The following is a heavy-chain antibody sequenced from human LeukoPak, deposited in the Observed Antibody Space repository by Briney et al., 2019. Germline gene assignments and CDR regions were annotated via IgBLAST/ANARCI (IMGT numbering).Heavy chain of an antibody. D-gene: IGHD6-6*01. Sequence: GGSLRLSCAASGFTFSSYGMHWVRQAPGKGLEWVAVIWYGGSNKYYADSVKGRFTISRDNSKNTLYLQMNSLRAEDTAVYYCAKDPPAAHYWGQGTLVTVSS. CDR2: IWYGGSNK. V-gene: IGHV3-30*02. CDR3: AKDPPAAHY. CDR1: GFTFSSYG. J-gene: IGHJ4*02.